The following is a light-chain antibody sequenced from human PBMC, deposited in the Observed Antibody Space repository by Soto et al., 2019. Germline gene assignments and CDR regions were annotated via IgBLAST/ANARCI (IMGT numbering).Light chain of an antibody. J-gene: IGLJ2*01. CDR2: EVS. CDR1: SSDVGGYNY. CDR3: SSYTSSSTPVV. Sequence: QSALTQPASVSGSPGQSITISCTGTSSDVGGYNYVSWYQQHPGKAPKLMIYEVSNRPSGVSNRFSGSKSGNTASLTISGLQAEDEADYYCSSYTSSSTPVVVGGGTKRTVL. V-gene: IGLV2-14*01.